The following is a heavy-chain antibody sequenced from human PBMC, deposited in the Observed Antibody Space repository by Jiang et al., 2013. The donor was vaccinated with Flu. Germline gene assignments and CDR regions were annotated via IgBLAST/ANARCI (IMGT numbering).Heavy chain of an antibody. CDR2: ISGSGGST. D-gene: IGHD2-2*01. V-gene: IGHV3-23*04. Sequence: VQLVESEGGLVQPGGSLRLSCAASGFTFSSYAMSWVRQAPGKGLEWVSAISGSGGSTYYADSVKGRFTISRDNSKNTLYLQMNSLRAEDTAVYYCAKDLYFSGVVPAACDYWGQGTLVTVSS. J-gene: IGHJ4*02. CDR1: GFTFSSYA. CDR3: AKDLYFSGVVPAACDY.